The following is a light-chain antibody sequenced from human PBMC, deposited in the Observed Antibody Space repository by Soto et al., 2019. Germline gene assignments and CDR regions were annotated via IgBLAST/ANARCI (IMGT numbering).Light chain of an antibody. CDR2: EVN. CDR1: SSDIGAYNY. J-gene: IGLJ3*02. CDR3: TSXGGRDXLM. V-gene: IGLV2-8*01. Sequence: QSALTQPPSASGSPGQSVTISCTGTSSDIGAYNYVSWFQQHPGEAPKLIISEVNKRPSGVPDRFSGSKSGNTASLTVSGLQAEDEADYYCTSXGGRDXLMFGGGT.